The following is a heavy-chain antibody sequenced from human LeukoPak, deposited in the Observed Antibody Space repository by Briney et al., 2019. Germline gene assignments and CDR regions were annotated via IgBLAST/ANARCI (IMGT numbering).Heavy chain of an antibody. J-gene: IGHJ6*03. CDR1: GFTFSSYG. V-gene: IGHV3-30*19. CDR2: ISYDGSNK. D-gene: IGHD2-15*01. Sequence: GGSLRLSCAASGFTFSSYGMHWVRQAPGKGLEWVAVISYDGSNKYYADSVKGRFTISRDNSKNTLYLQMNSLRAEDTAVYYCARDNLYCSGGSCYPYYYYMDVWGKGTTVTVSS. CDR3: ARDNLYCSGGSCYPYYYYMDV.